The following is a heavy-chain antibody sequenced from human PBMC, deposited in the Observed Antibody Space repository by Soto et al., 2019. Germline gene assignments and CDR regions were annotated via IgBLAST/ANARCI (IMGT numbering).Heavy chain of an antibody. CDR2: IKPNSGDT. Sequence: ASVKVSCKASGYTFTAYYIHWVRQAPGQGLECMGYIKPNSGDTRYTQKFQGRVTMTRDTSISTAYMELSSLKYDDTAVYYCARASAVGANWLDSWGQGTMVAVYS. V-gene: IGHV1-2*02. J-gene: IGHJ5*01. D-gene: IGHD6-19*01. CDR3: ARASAVGANWLDS. CDR1: GYTFTAYY.